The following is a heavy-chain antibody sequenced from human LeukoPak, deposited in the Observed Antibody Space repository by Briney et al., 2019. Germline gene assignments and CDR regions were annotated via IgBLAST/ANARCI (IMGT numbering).Heavy chain of an antibody. Sequence: SVKVSCKASGGTFSSYAISWVRQAPGQGLEWMGGIIPIFGTANYAQKFQGRVTITTDESTSTAYMELSSLRSEDTAVYYCARSTAAQLFFDYWGQGTLVTVSS. V-gene: IGHV1-69*05. J-gene: IGHJ4*02. CDR1: GGTFSSYA. D-gene: IGHD2-2*01. CDR2: IIPIFGTA. CDR3: ARSTAAQLFFDY.